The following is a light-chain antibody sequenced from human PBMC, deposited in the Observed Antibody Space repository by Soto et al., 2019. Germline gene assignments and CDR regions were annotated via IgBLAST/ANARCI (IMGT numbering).Light chain of an antibody. Sequence: DIQMTQSPSSLSASVGDRVTITCRASQSISSYLNWYQQKPGKAPKLLIYAASSLQSGVPSRFSGSGSGTDFPLTISSLHPKVFETYYCKRINSTRITLGQGTRREIK. CDR3: KRINSTRIT. CDR1: QSISSY. J-gene: IGKJ5*01. CDR2: AAS. V-gene: IGKV1-39*01.